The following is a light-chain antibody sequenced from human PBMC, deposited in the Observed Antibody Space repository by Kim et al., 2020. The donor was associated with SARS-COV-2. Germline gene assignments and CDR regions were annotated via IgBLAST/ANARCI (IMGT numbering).Light chain of an antibody. Sequence: AAVGDRVTITCRASQGISSWLAWYQQKPGKAPKLLIYTASSWQSVGPSRFSGGGSGTDFTLTISSLQPEDFATYYCQQANSFPLTFGGGTKVDIK. J-gene: IGKJ4*01. V-gene: IGKV1-12*01. CDR1: QGISSW. CDR2: TAS. CDR3: QQANSFPLT.